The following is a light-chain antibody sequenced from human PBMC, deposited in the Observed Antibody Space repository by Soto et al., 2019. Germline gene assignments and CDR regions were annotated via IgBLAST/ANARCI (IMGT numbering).Light chain of an antibody. J-gene: IGLJ1*01. V-gene: IGLV2-11*01. CDR1: SSDVGGYNY. CDR3: CSYAGSYYV. CDR2: DVS. Sequence: QSALTQPRSVXGXXXXXXXISCTGTSSDVGGYNYVSWYQQHPGKAPKLMIYDVSKRPSGVPDRFSGSKSGNTASLTISGLQAEDEADYYCCSYAGSYYVFGTGTKVTVL.